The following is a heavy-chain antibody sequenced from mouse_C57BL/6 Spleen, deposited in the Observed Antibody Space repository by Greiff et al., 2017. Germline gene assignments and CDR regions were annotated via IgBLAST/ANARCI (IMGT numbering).Heavy chain of an antibody. V-gene: IGHV14-4*01. CDR2: IDPENGDT. J-gene: IGHJ3*01. D-gene: IGHD2-5*01. CDR3: TLYYSNYFFAY. CDR1: GFNIKDDY. Sequence: EVQLQQSGAELVRPGASVKLSCTASGFNIKDDYMHWVKQRPEQGLEWIGWIDPENGDTEYASKFQGKATITADTSSNTAYLQLSSLTSEDTAVYYCTLYYSNYFFAYWGQGTLVTVSA.